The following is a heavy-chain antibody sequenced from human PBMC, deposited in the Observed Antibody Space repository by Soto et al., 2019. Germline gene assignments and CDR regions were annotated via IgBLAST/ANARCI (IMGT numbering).Heavy chain of an antibody. CDR1: GGTFSSYA. J-gene: IGHJ6*02. D-gene: IGHD2-2*01. Sequence: QVQLVQSGAEVKKPGSSVKVSCKASGGTFSSYAISWVRQAPGQGLEWMGGIIPIFGTANYAQKFQGRVTITADESTSTAYMELSSLRSEDTAVYYCARDYCSSTSCLVRATSCYYYGMDVWGQGTTVTVSS. CDR3: ARDYCSSTSCLVRATSCYYYGMDV. V-gene: IGHV1-69*01. CDR2: IIPIFGTA.